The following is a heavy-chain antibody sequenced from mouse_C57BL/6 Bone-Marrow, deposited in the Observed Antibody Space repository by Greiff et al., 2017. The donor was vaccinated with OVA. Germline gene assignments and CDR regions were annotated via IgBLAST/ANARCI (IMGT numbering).Heavy chain of an antibody. D-gene: IGHD1-1*01. Sequence: QVQLQQPGAELVRPGTSVKLSCKASGYTFTSYWMHWVKQRPGQGLEWIGVIDPSDSYTNYNQKFKGKATLTVDKSSSTAYMQLSSLTSEDSAVYFCVITTVVAPYYYAMDYWGQGTSVTVSS. CDR1: GYTFTSYW. CDR3: VITTVVAPYYYAMDY. V-gene: IGHV1-59*01. CDR2: IDPSDSYT. J-gene: IGHJ4*01.